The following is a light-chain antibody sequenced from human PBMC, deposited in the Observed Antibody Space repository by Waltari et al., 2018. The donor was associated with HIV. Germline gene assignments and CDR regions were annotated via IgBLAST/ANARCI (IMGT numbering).Light chain of an antibody. CDR1: QSVSSH. Sequence: EVVMTQSPATLSVSPGERATLSCRASQSVSSHLAWYQQRPGQGPRLLIYGASTRATGIPDRFSGSGSETEFTLTISSLQSEDFALYYCQHYDRWPWGFGQGTKVEIK. CDR2: GAS. V-gene: IGKV3-15*01. CDR3: QHYDRWPWG. J-gene: IGKJ1*01.